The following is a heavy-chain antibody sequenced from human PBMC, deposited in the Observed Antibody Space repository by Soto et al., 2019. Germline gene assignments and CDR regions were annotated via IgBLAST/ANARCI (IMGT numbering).Heavy chain of an antibody. CDR1: GYTFTGYY. J-gene: IGHJ5*02. CDR2: INPNSGGT. D-gene: IGHD2-2*01. CDR3: ARGRIVLVPAAQGWFDP. V-gene: IGHV1-2*04. Sequence: ASVKVSCKASGYTFTGYYMHLVRQAPGQGLEWMGWINPNSGGTNYAQKFQGWVTMTRDTSISTAYMELSRLRSDDTAVYYCARGRIVLVPAAQGWFDPWGQGTLVTVSS.